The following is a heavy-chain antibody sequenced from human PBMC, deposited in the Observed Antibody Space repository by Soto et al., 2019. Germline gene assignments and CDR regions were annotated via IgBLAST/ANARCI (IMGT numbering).Heavy chain of an antibody. J-gene: IGHJ4*02. V-gene: IGHV3-30-3*01. CDR1: GFTFRNYP. CDR2: LSYDGTNE. CDR3: ATKIKGWPLPDY. Sequence: QVQLVESGGGVVQPGTSLRLACGASGFTFRNYPMHWVRQSPATGLEWVASLSYDGTNEYYADSVKGRFTISRDNSKNILYLQLTSLTIDDTATYYCATKIKGWPLPDYWGQGTLVTVSS. D-gene: IGHD6-19*01.